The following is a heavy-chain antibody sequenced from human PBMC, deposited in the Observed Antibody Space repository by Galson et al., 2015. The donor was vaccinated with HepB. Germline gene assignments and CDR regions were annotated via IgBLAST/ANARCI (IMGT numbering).Heavy chain of an antibody. Sequence: LSLTCTVSGGSISSSSYYWGWIRQPPGKGLEWIGSIYYSGSTYYNPSLKSRVTISVDTSKNQFSLKLSSVTAADTAVYYCARELPHHLDYWGQGTLVTVSS. J-gene: IGHJ4*02. V-gene: IGHV4-39*07. CDR3: ARELPHHLDY. CDR1: GGSISSSSYY. CDR2: IYYSGST. D-gene: IGHD1-14*01.